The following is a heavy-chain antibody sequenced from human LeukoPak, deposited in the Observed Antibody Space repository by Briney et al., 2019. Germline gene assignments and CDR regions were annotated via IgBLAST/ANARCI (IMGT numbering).Heavy chain of an antibody. CDR1: GGSISSSSYY. CDR2: IYYSGST. J-gene: IGHJ6*03. Sequence: PSETLSLTCTVSGGSISSSSYYWGWIRQPPGKGLEWIGSIYYSGSTYYNPSLKSRVTMSVDTSKNQFSLKLSSVTAADTAVYYCARERVSSGSYYYYYMDVWGKGTTVTISS. V-gene: IGHV4-39*07. D-gene: IGHD6-19*01. CDR3: ARERVSSGSYYYYYMDV.